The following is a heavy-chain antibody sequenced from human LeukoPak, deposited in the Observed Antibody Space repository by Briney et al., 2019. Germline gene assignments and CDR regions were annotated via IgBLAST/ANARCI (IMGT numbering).Heavy chain of an antibody. D-gene: IGHD3-22*01. CDR3: ARSPPGWYYDNSGQYYFDT. CDR2: ISFTGNT. CDR1: GGSISGYY. J-gene: IGHJ4*02. Sequence: SETLSLTCTVSGGSISGYYWSWIRQSPGKRLEWMAYISFTGNTNYNPSLKRRVTISLATSKTHFSLTLSSLTAADTAVYYCARSPPGWYYDNSGQYYFDTWGQGALVTVSS. V-gene: IGHV4-59*08.